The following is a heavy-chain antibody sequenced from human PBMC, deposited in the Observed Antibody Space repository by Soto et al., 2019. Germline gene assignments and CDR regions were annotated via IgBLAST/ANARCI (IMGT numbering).Heavy chain of an antibody. CDR3: ARSVGVTTLSYLDY. CDR2: TIPMFGTA. Sequence: SVKVSCKAAGGTFSSYGISWVRQAPGQGLEWMGGTIPMFGTATHTQNFQGRLTITADESTSTAYMELSSLRSEDTAVYFCARSVGVTTLSYLDYWGQGTLVTVSS. J-gene: IGHJ4*02. D-gene: IGHD1-26*01. CDR1: GGTFSSYG. V-gene: IGHV1-69*13.